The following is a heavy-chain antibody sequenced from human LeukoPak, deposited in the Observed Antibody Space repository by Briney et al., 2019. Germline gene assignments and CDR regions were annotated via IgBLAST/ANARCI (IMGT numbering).Heavy chain of an antibody. CDR3: ARGPNPSSGWYDY. CDR1: GGSFSGYY. V-gene: IGHV4-59*10. CDR2: IYTSGST. Sequence: PSETLSLTCAVYGGSFSGYYWSWIRQPAGKGLEWIGRIYTSGSTNYNPSLKSRVTMSVDTSKNQFSLKLSSVTAADTAVYYCARGPNPSSGWYDYWGQGTLVTVSS. D-gene: IGHD6-19*01. J-gene: IGHJ4*02.